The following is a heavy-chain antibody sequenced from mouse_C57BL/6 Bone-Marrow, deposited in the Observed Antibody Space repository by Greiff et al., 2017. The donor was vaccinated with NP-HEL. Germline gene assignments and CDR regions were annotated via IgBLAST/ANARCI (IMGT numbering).Heavy chain of an antibody. CDR2: IYPRSGNT. CDR3: ARRYYGSSYPFAY. J-gene: IGHJ3*01. CDR1: GYTFTSYG. Sequence: VQLQQSGAELARPGASVKLSCKASGYTFTSYGISWVKQRTGQGLEWIGEIYPRSGNTYYNEKFKGKATLTADKSSSTAYMELRSLTSEDSAVYFGARRYYGSSYPFAYWGQGTLVTVSA. D-gene: IGHD1-1*01. V-gene: IGHV1-81*01.